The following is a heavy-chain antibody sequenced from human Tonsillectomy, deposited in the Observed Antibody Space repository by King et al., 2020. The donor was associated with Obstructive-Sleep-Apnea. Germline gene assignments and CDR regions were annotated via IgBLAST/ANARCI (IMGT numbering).Heavy chain of an antibody. Sequence: VQLVQSGAEVKKPGASVNVSCKASGYTFTSYDITWVRQATGQGLEWMGWMNPHGGNTGNAQKFQGRVTMTRNNSISTAYMELGSLRYEDTAGYYCAIRRGAGSSDFWGQGTLVTVSS. V-gene: IGHV1-8*01. CDR1: GYTFTSYD. D-gene: IGHD2-2*01. CDR2: MNPHGGNT. CDR3: AIRRGAGSSDF. J-gene: IGHJ4*02.